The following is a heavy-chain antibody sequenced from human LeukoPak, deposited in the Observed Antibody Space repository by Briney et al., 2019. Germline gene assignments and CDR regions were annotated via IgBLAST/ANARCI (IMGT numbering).Heavy chain of an antibody. CDR3: ARALDSSSSRYQAFEY. CDR1: GFTFDDYG. J-gene: IGHJ4*02. D-gene: IGHD2-2*01. Sequence: GGSLRLSCAASGFTFDDYGMSWVRQAPGKGLEWVSGINWNGGSTGYADSVKGRFTISRDNAKNSLYLQMNSLRAEDTAVYYCARALDSSSSRYQAFEYWGQGTLVTVSS. V-gene: IGHV3-20*04. CDR2: INWNGGST.